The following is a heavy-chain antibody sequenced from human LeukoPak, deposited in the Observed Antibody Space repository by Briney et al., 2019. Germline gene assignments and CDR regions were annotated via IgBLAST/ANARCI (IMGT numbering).Heavy chain of an antibody. CDR3: ARVSLTTAPYFDY. D-gene: IGHD4-17*01. Sequence: SGPTLVKPTQTLTLTCTFSGFSLSTSGVGVGWIRQPPGKGLEWIGYIYYSGSTYSNPSLKSRVTISEDPSKNQFSLKLSSVTAADTAVYYCARVSLTTAPYFDYWGQGTLVTVSS. V-gene: IGHV4-30-4*08. J-gene: IGHJ4*02. CDR1: GFSLSTSGVG. CDR2: IYYSGST.